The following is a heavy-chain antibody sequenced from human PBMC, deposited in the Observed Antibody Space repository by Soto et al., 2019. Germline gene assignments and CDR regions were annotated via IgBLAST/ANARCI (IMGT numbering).Heavy chain of an antibody. CDR3: ARGYGGPIGWFDP. D-gene: IGHD3-16*01. V-gene: IGHV1-3*01. CDR1: GYTFTSYA. J-gene: IGHJ5*02. Sequence: QVQLVQSGAEVKKPGASVKVSCKASGYTFTSYAMHWVRQAPGQRLEWMGWINAGNGNTKYSQKFQGRVTITRDTSASTASMELSSLRSEDTAVYSCARGYGGPIGWFDPWGQGTLVTVSS. CDR2: INAGNGNT.